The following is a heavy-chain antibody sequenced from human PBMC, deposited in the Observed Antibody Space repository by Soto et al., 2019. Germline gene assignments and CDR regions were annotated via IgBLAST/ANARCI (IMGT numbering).Heavy chain of an antibody. CDR3: ARSSYTPGTNGVCHRVNYYYCGMDV. D-gene: IGHD2-8*01. Sequence: GASVKVSCKASGGTFSSYAISWVRQAPGQGLEWMGGIIPIFGTANYAQKFQGRVTITADESTSTAYMELSSLRSEDTAVYYCARSSYTPGTNGVCHRVNYYYCGMDVWGQGTTVTVSS. V-gene: IGHV1-69*13. CDR1: GGTFSSYA. J-gene: IGHJ6*02. CDR2: IIPIFGTA.